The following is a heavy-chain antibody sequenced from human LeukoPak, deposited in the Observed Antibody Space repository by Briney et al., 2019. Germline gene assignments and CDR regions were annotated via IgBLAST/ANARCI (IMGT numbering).Heavy chain of an antibody. CDR2: IYYSGST. CDR3: ARALSGTYGLFQH. V-gene: IGHV4-59*01. J-gene: IGHJ1*01. D-gene: IGHD1-26*01. CDR1: GGSISNYY. Sequence: SETLSLTCTVSGGSISNYYWSWIRQPPGKGLEWIGYIYYSGSTYYNSSLRSRVTISVDTSKNQFSLNLNSVTAADTAVYYCARALSGTYGLFQHWGQGTLVTVSS.